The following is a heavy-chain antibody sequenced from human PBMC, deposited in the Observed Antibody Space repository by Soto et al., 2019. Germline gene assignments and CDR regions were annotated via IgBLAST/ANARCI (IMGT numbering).Heavy chain of an antibody. CDR2: IYYSGST. D-gene: IGHD3-22*01. Sequence: TSETLSLTCTVSGGSISSYYWSWIRQPPGKGLEWIGYIYYSGSTNYNPSLKSRVTISVDTSKNQFSLKLSSVTAADTAVYYCERGFDYYDSSGYPRIWGQGTLVTVSS. J-gene: IGHJ4*02. CDR1: GGSISSYY. CDR3: ERGFDYYDSSGYPRI. V-gene: IGHV4-59*01.